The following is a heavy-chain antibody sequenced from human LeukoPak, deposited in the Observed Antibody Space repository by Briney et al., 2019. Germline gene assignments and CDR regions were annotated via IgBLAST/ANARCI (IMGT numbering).Heavy chain of an antibody. CDR3: ARDNNFYFDY. J-gene: IGHJ4*02. CDR1: GFTFSSYG. Sequence: GGSLRLSCVVSGFTFSSYGMHWVRQAPGKGLEWVAVIWYDGSIQYYADSVKGRFIISRDISKNTLYLQMNSLRAEDTAVYYCARDNNFYFDYWGQGTLVTVSS. V-gene: IGHV3-33*01. D-gene: IGHD1-1*01. CDR2: IWYDGSIQ.